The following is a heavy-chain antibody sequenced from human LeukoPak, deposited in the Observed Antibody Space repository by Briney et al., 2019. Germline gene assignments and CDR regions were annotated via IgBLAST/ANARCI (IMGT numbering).Heavy chain of an antibody. CDR2: IWYDGSNK. V-gene: IGHV3-33*03. J-gene: IGHJ2*01. CDR3: ASAVTHADWYFDL. CDR1: GFTFSSYG. Sequence: GRSLRLSCAASGFTFSSYGMHWVRQAPGKGLEWVAVIWYDGSNKYYADSVKGRFTISRDNAKNSLYLQMNSLRAEDTAVYYCASAVTHADWYFDLWGRGTLVTVSS. D-gene: IGHD4-17*01.